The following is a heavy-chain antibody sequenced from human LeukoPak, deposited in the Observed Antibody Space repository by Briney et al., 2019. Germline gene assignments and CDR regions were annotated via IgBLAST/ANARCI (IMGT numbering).Heavy chain of an antibody. J-gene: IGHJ4*02. Sequence: ASVKVSCKASGYTFTSYYMHWVRQAPGQGLEWMGIINPSGGSTSYAQKFLGRVTMTRDTSTSTVYMELSSLRSEDTAVYYCARSDKGYCSSTSCPFFGYWGQGTLVTVSS. D-gene: IGHD2-2*01. CDR1: GYTFTSYY. CDR2: INPSGGST. CDR3: ARSDKGYCSSTSCPFFGY. V-gene: IGHV1-46*01.